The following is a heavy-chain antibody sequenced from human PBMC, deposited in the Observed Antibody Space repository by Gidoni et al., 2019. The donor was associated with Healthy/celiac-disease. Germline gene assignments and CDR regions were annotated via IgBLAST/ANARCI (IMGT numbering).Heavy chain of an antibody. J-gene: IGHJ4*02. D-gene: IGHD1-26*01. CDR3: ARAAAGGSYRVDY. V-gene: IGHV3-74*01. Sequence: RDNAKNTLYLQMNSLRAEDTAVYYCARAAAGGSYRVDYWGQGTLVTVSS.